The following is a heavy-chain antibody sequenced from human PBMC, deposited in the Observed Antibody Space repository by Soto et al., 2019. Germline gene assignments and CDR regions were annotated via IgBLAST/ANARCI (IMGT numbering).Heavy chain of an antibody. CDR1: GYTFTGYY. CDR2: INPNSGGT. Sequence: SVKVSCKASGYTFTGYYMHWVLQAPGQGLEWMGWINPNSGGTNYAQKFQGRVTMTRDTSISTAYMELSRLRSDDTDVYYCARFRGDAARGYYYYYGMDVWGQGTTVTVSS. D-gene: IGHD6-6*01. CDR3: ARFRGDAARGYYYYYGMDV. J-gene: IGHJ6*02. V-gene: IGHV1-2*02.